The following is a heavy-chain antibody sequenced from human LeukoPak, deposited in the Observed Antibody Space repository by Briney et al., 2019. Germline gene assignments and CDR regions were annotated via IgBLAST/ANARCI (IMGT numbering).Heavy chain of an antibody. CDR3: ARESDTVDSYYYYYMGV. V-gene: IGHV4-59*01. D-gene: IGHD4-23*01. J-gene: IGHJ6*03. Sequence: SETLSLTCTVSGGSISPYYWSWIRQPPGMGLEWIGYIYYSGSANYNPSLKSRVTISVDTSKNQFSLRLSSVTAADTAVYYCARESDTVDSYYYYYMGVWGKGTMVTVSS. CDR1: GGSISPYY. CDR2: IYYSGSA.